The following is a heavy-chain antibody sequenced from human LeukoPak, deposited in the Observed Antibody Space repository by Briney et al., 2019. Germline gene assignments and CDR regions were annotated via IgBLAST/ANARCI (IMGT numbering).Heavy chain of an antibody. CDR2: IYYSGST. J-gene: IGHJ4*02. D-gene: IGHD3-22*01. CDR1: GGSISSSSYY. CDR3: ARKEGVVAPFDY. V-gene: IGHV4-39*07. Sequence: PSETLSLTCTVSGGSISSSSYYWGWIRQPPGKGLEWIGSIYYSGSTYYNPSLKSRVTISVDTSKNQFSLKLSSVTAADTAVYYCARKEGVVAPFDYWGQGTLVTVSS.